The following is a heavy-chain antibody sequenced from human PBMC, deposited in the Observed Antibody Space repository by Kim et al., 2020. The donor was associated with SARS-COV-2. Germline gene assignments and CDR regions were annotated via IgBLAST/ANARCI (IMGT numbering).Heavy chain of an antibody. CDR3: VRDSSGSY. CDR2: INGDGSFI. D-gene: IGHD3-22*01. CDR1: EVSFSRHW. Sequence: GGSLRLSCTAEVSFSRHWMHWVRQTPGKGLEWVSCINGDGSFISYADSVTGRFTISRDNTKNTVFLQMNSLRVEDTALYYCVRDSSGSYWGQGTLVSVPS. V-gene: IGHV3-74*01. J-gene: IGHJ4*02.